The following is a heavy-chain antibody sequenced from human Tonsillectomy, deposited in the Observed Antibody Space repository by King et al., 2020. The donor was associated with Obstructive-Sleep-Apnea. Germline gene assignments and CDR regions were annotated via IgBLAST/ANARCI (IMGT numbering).Heavy chain of an antibody. CDR1: GFTFDDYA. CDR2: ISWNSGSI. D-gene: IGHD6-19*01. CDR3: AKDRSGWYRRYFHH. Sequence: VQLVESGGGLVQPGRSLRLSCAASGFTFDDYAMHWVRQAPGKGLEWVSGISWNSGSIGYADSVKGRFTISRDNAKNSLYLQMNSLRAEDTALYYCAKDRSGWYRRYFHHWGQGTLVTVSS. J-gene: IGHJ1*01. V-gene: IGHV3-9*01.